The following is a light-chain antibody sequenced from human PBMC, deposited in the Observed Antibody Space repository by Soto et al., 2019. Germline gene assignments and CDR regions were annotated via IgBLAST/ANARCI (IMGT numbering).Light chain of an antibody. CDR1: QSFRGL. CDR3: QQRHMWPIT. V-gene: IGKV3-11*01. J-gene: IGKJ5*01. CDR2: DAY. Sequence: EVVLTQSPVPLSLSPGERATLSCRASQSFRGLLAWYQQKPGQAPRLLIYDAYNRATGIPPRFSGSGSGTDFTLTISSLAPEDSAVYYCQQRHMWPITFGQGTRLESK.